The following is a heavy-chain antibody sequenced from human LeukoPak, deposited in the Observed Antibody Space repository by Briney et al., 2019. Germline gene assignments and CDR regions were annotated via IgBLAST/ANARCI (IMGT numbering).Heavy chain of an antibody. V-gene: IGHV3-74*03. CDR2: INTYGTST. J-gene: IGHJ5*02. CDR3: ARDSNTVTTKDWFDP. CDR1: GFTFSSCW. D-gene: IGHD4-17*01. Sequence: PGGSLRLSCAACGFTFSSCWMHWVRQVPGKGLVWVARINTYGTSTTYGDSVEGRFTISRDNAKNTLYLEMNSLRDDDTAVYYCARDSNTVTTKDWFDPWGQGTQVTVSS.